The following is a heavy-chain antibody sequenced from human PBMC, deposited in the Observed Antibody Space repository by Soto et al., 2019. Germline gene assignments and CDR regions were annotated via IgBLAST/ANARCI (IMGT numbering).Heavy chain of an antibody. CDR3: ATVNTTSFYYYGMDV. D-gene: IGHD1-1*01. V-gene: IGHV5-51*01. CDR2: IYPGDSDT. Sequence: GESLKISCKGSGYSLTSYWIGWVRQMPGKGLEWMGIIYPGDSDTRYSPSFQGQVTISADKSISTAYLQWSSLKASDTAIYYCATVNTTSFYYYGMDVWGQGTTVTVSS. CDR1: GYSLTSYW. J-gene: IGHJ6*02.